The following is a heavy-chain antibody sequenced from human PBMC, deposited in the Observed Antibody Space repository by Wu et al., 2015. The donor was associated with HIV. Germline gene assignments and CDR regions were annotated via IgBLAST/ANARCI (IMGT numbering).Heavy chain of an antibody. Sequence: QVQLLQSGAEVKKPGASVMVSCKASGYTFTDYYMYWVRQAPGQGLEWMGWINPNRGGTKYAQKFQGRVTMTRDTAVSTAYMELNNLRSDDTAVYYCARLQSLSGFYSNADYWGQGTLVTVSS. J-gene: IGHJ4*02. CDR1: GYTFTDYY. D-gene: IGHD3-22*01. V-gene: IGHV1-2*02. CDR2: INPNRGGT. CDR3: ARLQSLSGFYSNADY.